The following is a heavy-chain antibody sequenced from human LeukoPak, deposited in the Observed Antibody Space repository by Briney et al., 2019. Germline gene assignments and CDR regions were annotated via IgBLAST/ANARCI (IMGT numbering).Heavy chain of an antibody. Sequence: GGSLRLSCAASGFTFSSYSMNWVRQAPGKGLEWVSSISSSSSYIYYADSVKGRFTISRDNAKNSLYLQMNSLRAEDTAVYCCARSGLGYCSGGSCYDYWGQGTLVTVSS. D-gene: IGHD2-15*01. V-gene: IGHV3-21*01. J-gene: IGHJ4*02. CDR3: ARSGLGYCSGGSCYDY. CDR2: ISSSSSYI. CDR1: GFTFSSYS.